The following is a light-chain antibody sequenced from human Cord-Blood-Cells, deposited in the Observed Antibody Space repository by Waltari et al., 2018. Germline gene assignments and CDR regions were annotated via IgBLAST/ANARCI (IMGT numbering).Light chain of an antibody. CDR3: SSYAGSNNYV. CDR2: EVS. V-gene: IGLV2-8*01. Sequence: PGQSVTISCTGTSSDVGGYNYVSWYQQHPGKAPKLMIYEVSKRPSGVPDRFSGSKSGNTASLTVSGLQAEDEADYYCSSYAGSNNYVFGTGTKVTVL. CDR1: SSDVGGYNY. J-gene: IGLJ1*01.